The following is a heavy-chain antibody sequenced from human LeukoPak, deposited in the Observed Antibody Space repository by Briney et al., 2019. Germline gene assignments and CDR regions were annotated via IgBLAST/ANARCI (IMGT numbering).Heavy chain of an antibody. CDR3: ARDACSTTSCYLAY. D-gene: IGHD2-2*01. J-gene: IGHJ4*02. Sequence: GGSLRLSCAASGFTFSNYNMNWVRQAPGKGLEWVSSISSSSYIYYADSVKGRFTISSDNAKNSLYLQMNSLRAEDTAVYYCARDACSTTSCYLAYWGQGTLVTVSS. V-gene: IGHV3-21*01. CDR1: GFTFSNYN. CDR2: ISSSSYI.